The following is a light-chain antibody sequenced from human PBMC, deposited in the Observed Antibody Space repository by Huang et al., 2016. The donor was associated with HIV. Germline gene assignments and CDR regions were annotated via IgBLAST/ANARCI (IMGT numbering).Light chain of an antibody. CDR1: QSVSSN. V-gene: IGKV3-15*01. CDR2: GAS. Sequence: EIVMTQSPVTLSASPGERATLSCRASQSVSSNLACYQHKPGQAPRLLIFGASSRATGLPARFSGSGSGTEVTLTISSLQSEDFAVYYCHQYNNWPPTYTFGQGTKLEIK. CDR3: HQYNNWPPTYT. J-gene: IGKJ2*01.